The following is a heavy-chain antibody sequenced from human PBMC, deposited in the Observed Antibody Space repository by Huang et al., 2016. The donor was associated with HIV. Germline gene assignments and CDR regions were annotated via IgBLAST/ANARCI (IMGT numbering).Heavy chain of an antibody. D-gene: IGHD3-10*01. CDR2: ISWNSDSI. CDR1: GLTFDDYA. V-gene: IGHV3-9*03. Sequence: EVQLVESGGGLVQPGRSLRPSCAGSGLTFDDYAMHWVRQAPGKGLEWVSGISWNSDSIGYADSVKGRFTISRDNAKNLVYLEMNSLILEDMALYYCVKDRTDYYGSGTYESYFENWGQGTLVTVSS. J-gene: IGHJ4*02. CDR3: VKDRTDYYGSGTYESYFEN.